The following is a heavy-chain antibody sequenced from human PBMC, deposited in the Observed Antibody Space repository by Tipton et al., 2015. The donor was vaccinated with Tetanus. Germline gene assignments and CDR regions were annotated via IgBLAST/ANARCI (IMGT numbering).Heavy chain of an antibody. J-gene: IGHJ4*02. Sequence: TLSLTCTVSGGSIRGHFWSWIRQPPGKGLEWIGEIHHSGSTNYNPSLKSRVTISVDKSKNQFSLKLTSVTAADTAVYYCANCGSACAFWGQGTLVTVSS. CDR3: ANCGSACAF. V-gene: IGHV4-34*01. CDR2: IHHSGST. CDR1: GGSIRGHF. D-gene: IGHD6-19*01.